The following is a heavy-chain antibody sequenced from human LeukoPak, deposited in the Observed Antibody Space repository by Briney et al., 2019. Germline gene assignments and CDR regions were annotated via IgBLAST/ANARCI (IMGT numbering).Heavy chain of an antibody. V-gene: IGHV4-61*01. J-gene: IGHJ5*02. CDR1: GGSISSSSYY. Sequence: PSETLSLTCTVSGGSISSSSYYWSWIRQPPGKGLEWIGYIYYGGSTNYNPSLKSRVTISVDTSKNQFSLKLSSVAAADTAVYYCARAPLYTSSWLNWFDPWGQGTLVTASS. D-gene: IGHD6-13*01. CDR2: IYYGGST. CDR3: ARAPLYTSSWLNWFDP.